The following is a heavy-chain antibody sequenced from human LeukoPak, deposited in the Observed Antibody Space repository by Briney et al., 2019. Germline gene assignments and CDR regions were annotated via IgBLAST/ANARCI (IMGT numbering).Heavy chain of an antibody. J-gene: IGHJ4*02. V-gene: IGHV4-59*12. D-gene: IGHD4-17*01. CDR2: IYYSGST. CDR3: ARGHDEYGDYYFDY. CDR1: GGSISSYY. Sequence: SETLSLTCTVSGGSISSYYWSWIRQPPGKGLEWIGYIYYSGSTNYNPSLKSRVTISVDTSKNQFSLKLSSVTAADTAVYYCARGHDEYGDYYFDYWGQGTLVTVSS.